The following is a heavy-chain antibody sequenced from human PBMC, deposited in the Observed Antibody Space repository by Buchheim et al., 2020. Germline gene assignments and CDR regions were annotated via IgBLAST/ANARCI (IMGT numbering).Heavy chain of an antibody. CDR3: ARGFRHSSSWDPSYYYYSMDV. CDR2: IYYSGST. Sequence: QVQLQESGPGLVKPSETLSLTCTVSGGSISSYYWSWIRQPPGKGLEWIGYIYYSGSTNYNPSLKSRVTISVDTSKNQFSLKLSSVTAADTAVYYCARGFRHSSSWDPSYYYYSMDVWGQGTT. CDR1: GGSISSYY. D-gene: IGHD6-13*01. V-gene: IGHV4-59*01. J-gene: IGHJ6*02.